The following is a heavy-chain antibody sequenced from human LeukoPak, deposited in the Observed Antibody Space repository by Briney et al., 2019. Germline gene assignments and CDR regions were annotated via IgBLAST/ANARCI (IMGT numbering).Heavy chain of an antibody. V-gene: IGHV1-2*02. CDR3: ARADHREWGLPFDY. Sequence: ASVKVSCKASGYTFTGYYMHWVRQAPGQGLEWMGWINPNSGGTNYAQKFQGRVTMTRDTSISTAYMELSRLRSDDTAVYYCARADHREWGLPFDYWGQGTLVTVSS. J-gene: IGHJ4*02. CDR2: INPNSGGT. D-gene: IGHD1-26*01. CDR1: GYTFTGYY.